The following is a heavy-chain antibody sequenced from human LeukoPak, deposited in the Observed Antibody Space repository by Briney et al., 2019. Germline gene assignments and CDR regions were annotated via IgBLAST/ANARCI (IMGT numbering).Heavy chain of an antibody. CDR2: MHYSGAT. D-gene: IGHD3-16*01. CDR3: ARGILGLYYFDV. V-gene: IGHV4-34*01. J-gene: IGHJ2*01. CDR1: GGSFTGYY. Sequence: SETLSLTCAISGGSFTGYYWTWIREAPGKGLEWIGEMHYSGATSYKPSLRSRVTISRDTSENQFSLEVTSVTAADTAIYYCARGILGLYYFDVWGRGTSATVSS.